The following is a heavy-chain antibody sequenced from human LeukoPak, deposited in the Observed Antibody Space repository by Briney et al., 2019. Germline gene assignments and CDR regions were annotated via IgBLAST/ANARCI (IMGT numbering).Heavy chain of an antibody. J-gene: IGHJ4*02. Sequence: SGGSLRLSCAASGFTFSNYAMHWVREAPGKGLEWGAFIRADGSNKYYADSVTGRFTISRDNSKNTLYLQMNSLRAEDTAVYYCATEVTPYYWGQGTLVTVSS. CDR2: IRADGSNK. CDR3: ATEVTPYY. V-gene: IGHV3-30*02. CDR1: GFTFSNYA. D-gene: IGHD2-21*02.